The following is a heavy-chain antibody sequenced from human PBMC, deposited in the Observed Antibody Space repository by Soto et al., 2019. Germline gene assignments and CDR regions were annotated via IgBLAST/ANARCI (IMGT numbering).Heavy chain of an antibody. CDR2: INADNGNT. CDR3: ASALLWFGELSD. V-gene: IGHV1-3*01. D-gene: IGHD3-10*01. J-gene: IGHJ4*02. CDR1: VYTFTSYA. Sequence: ASVKVSCKASVYTFTSYAMHWVRQAPGQRLEWMGWINADNGNTKYAQKFQGRVTMTTDTSASTAYMELRSLRSDDTAVYYCASALLWFGELSDWGQGTLVTVSS.